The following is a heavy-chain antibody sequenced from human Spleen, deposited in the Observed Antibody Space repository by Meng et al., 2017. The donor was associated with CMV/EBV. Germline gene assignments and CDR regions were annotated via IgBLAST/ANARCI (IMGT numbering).Heavy chain of an antibody. V-gene: IGHV4-4*02. Sequence: SETLSLTCAVSGGSITISNWWSWVRQPPGKGLEWIGEFSQSGSTNYSPSLKSRVTMSLDKSKNQFSLQLSSVTAADTAVYYCARRRGSWYGFDYWGQGTLVTVSS. D-gene: IGHD6-13*01. CDR3: ARRRGSWYGFDY. J-gene: IGHJ4*02. CDR1: GGSITISNW. CDR2: FSQSGST.